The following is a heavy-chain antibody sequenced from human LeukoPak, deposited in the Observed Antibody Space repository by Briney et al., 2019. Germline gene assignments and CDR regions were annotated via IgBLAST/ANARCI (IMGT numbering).Heavy chain of an antibody. J-gene: IGHJ6*04. D-gene: IGHD3-10*02. CDR2: I. CDR3: AELGITMIGGV. CDR1: GFTFSGSA. V-gene: IGHV3-21*05. Sequence: GGSLRLSCAASGFTFSGSAMHWVRQAPGKGLEWVSYIKGRFTISRDNAKNSLYLQMNSLRAEDTAVYYCAELGITMIGGVWGKGTTVTISS.